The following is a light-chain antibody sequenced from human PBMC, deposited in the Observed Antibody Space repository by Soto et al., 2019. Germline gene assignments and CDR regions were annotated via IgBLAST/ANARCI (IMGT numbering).Light chain of an antibody. Sequence: EIVMTQSPATLSVSPGERATLSCRASQSVSNNLAWYQKKPGQAPRLLIYGASTRATGIPARFSGSGSGTDFTLTISRLEPEDFAVYYCQQYGSSPPYTFGQGTKLEIK. CDR3: QQYGSSPPYT. CDR2: GAS. CDR1: QSVSNN. J-gene: IGKJ2*01. V-gene: IGKV3-15*01.